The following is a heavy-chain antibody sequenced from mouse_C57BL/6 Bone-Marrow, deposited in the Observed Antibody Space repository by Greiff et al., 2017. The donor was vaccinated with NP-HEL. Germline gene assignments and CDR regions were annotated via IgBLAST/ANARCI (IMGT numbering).Heavy chain of an antibody. Sequence: QVQLKESGAELVRPGASVKLSCKASGYTFTDYYINWVKQRPGQGLEWIARIYPGSGNTYYNEKFKGKATLTAEKSSSTAYMQLSSLTSEDSAVYFCARPDYYGSSYRYFDVWGTGTTVTVSS. D-gene: IGHD1-1*01. J-gene: IGHJ1*03. CDR1: GYTFTDYY. CDR3: ARPDYYGSSYRYFDV. CDR2: IYPGSGNT. V-gene: IGHV1-76*01.